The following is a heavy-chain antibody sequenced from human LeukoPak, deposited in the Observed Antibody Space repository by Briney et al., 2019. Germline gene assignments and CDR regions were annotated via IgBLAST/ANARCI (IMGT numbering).Heavy chain of an antibody. CDR1: GGSISGYY. J-gene: IGHJ4*02. CDR2: IHYSGST. V-gene: IGHV4-59*12. Sequence: PSETLSLTCTVSGGSISGYYGSWIRQPPGKGLEWIGYIHYSGSTSYSPSLKSRVTISVDTSKMQFSLKLDSVTAADTAVYHCASSNYYASGSLDSWGQGTLVTVSS. D-gene: IGHD3-10*01. CDR3: ASSNYYASGSLDS.